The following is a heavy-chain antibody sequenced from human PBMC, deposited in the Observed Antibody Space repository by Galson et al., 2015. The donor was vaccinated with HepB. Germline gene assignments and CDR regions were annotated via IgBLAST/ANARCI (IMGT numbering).Heavy chain of an antibody. J-gene: IGHJ6*03. CDR2: ISAYNGNT. Sequence: SVKVSCRASGYTFTSYGISWVRQAPGQGLEWMGWISAYNGNTNYAQKLQGRVTMTTDTSTSTAYMELRSLRSDDTAVYYCARDYGFREFLGVDYYYYMDVWGKGTTVTVSS. CDR1: GYTFTSYG. CDR3: ARDYGFREFLGVDYYYYMDV. V-gene: IGHV1-18*01. D-gene: IGHD3-10*01.